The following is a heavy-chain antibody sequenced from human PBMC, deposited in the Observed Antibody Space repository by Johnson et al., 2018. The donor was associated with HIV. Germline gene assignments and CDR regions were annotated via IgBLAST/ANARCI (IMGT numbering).Heavy chain of an antibody. CDR3: ARGSIVVVPAASGVAFDI. V-gene: IGHV3-7*01. Sequence: VQLVESGGGLVQPGGSLRLSCAASGFTFSSYWMSWVRQAPGKGLEWVANIKQDGSEKYYVDSVKGRFTISRDNAKNSLYLQMNSLRAEDTAVYYCARGSIVVVPAASGVAFDIWGQGTMVTVSS. CDR1: GFTFSSYW. CDR2: IKQDGSEK. J-gene: IGHJ3*02. D-gene: IGHD2-2*01.